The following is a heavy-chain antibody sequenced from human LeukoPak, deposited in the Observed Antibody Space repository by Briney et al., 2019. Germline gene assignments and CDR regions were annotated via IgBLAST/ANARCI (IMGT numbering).Heavy chain of an antibody. CDR3: ARGVVGATKDGGDYYYYMDV. D-gene: IGHD1-26*01. V-gene: IGHV1-18*01. CDR1: GYTFTSYG. J-gene: IGHJ6*03. Sequence: ASVKVSCKASGYTFTSYGISWVRQAPGQGLEWMGWISAYNGNTNYAQKLQGRVTMITDTSTSTAYMELGSLRSDDTAVYYCARGVVGATKDGGDYYYYMDVWGKGTTVTVSS. CDR2: ISAYNGNT.